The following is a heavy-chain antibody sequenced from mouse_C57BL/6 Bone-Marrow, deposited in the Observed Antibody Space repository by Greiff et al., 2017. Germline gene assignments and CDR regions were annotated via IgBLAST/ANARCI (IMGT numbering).Heavy chain of an antibody. CDR2: IHPNSGST. CDR1: GYTFTSYW. V-gene: IGHV1-64*01. J-gene: IGHJ4*01. CDR3: ARQRLRCAMDY. D-gene: IGHD2-2*01. Sequence: QVQLQQPGAELVKPGASVKLSCKASGYTFTSYWMHWVKQRPGQGLEWIGMIHPNSGSTNYNEKFKSKATLTVDKSSSTAYMQRSSLTSEDAAVYYCARQRLRCAMDYWGQGTSVTVSS.